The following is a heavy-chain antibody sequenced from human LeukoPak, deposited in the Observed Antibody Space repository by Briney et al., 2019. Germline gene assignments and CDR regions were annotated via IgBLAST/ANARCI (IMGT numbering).Heavy chain of an antibody. V-gene: IGHV1-69*13. Sequence: AASVKVSCKASGGTFISYAISWVRQAPGQGLEWMGGIIPIFGTANYAQKFQGRVTITADESTSTAYMELSSLRSEDTAVYYCAREGHDPYYFDYWGQGTLVTVSS. D-gene: IGHD5-12*01. J-gene: IGHJ4*02. CDR3: AREGHDPYYFDY. CDR1: GGTFISYA. CDR2: IIPIFGTA.